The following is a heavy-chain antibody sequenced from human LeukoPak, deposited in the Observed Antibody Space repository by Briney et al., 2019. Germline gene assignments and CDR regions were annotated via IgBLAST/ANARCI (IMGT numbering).Heavy chain of an antibody. CDR2: IYYSGST. V-gene: IGHV4-61*01. CDR3: ARDRVGSSTYYYYYYGMDV. J-gene: IGHJ6*02. CDR1: GGSVSSGSYY. D-gene: IGHD6-13*01. Sequence: SETLSLTCTVSGGSVSSGSYYWSWIRQPPGKGLEWIGYIYYSGSTNYNPSLKSRVTISVDTSKNQFSLKLSSVTAADSAVYYCARDRVGSSTYYYYYYGMDVWGQGTTVTVSS.